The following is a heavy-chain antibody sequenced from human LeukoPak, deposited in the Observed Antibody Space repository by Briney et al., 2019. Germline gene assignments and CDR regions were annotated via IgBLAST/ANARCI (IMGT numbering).Heavy chain of an antibody. V-gene: IGHV3-30*02. CDR1: GFTFSSYG. J-gene: IGHJ5*02. Sequence: GGSLRLSCAASGFTFSSYGTHWVRQAPGKGLEWVAFIRYDGSNKYYADSVKGRFTISRDNSKNTLYLQMNSLRAEDTAVYYCAKGHVVAGTRWFDPWGQGTLVTVSS. CDR3: AKGHVVAGTRWFDP. CDR2: IRYDGSNK. D-gene: IGHD6-19*01.